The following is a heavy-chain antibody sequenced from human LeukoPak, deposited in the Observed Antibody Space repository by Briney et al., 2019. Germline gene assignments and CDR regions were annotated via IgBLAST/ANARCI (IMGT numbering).Heavy chain of an antibody. CDR2: INHSGST. Sequence: PSETLSLTCAVYGGSFSGYYWSWIRQPPGKGLEWIGGINHSGSTNYNPSLKSRVTISVDTSKNQFSLKLSSVTAADTAVYYCARVDGDYVSNAFDIWGQGTMVTVSS. J-gene: IGHJ3*02. CDR1: GGSFSGYY. V-gene: IGHV4-34*01. CDR3: ARVDGDYVSNAFDI. D-gene: IGHD4-17*01.